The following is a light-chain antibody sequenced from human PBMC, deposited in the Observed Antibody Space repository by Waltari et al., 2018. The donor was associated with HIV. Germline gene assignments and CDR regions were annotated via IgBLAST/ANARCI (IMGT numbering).Light chain of an antibody. CDR2: ANN. CDR1: SSNIGRNT. V-gene: IGLV1-44*01. Sequence: QSVLTQPPSASGTPGQRVTISCSGRSSNIGRNTVNWYQQLPGTAPKLLVYANNQRPSGVPDRFSGSRSGTSASLAISWLQSEDEADYYCATWDDSLNGVIFGGGTTLTVL. CDR3: ATWDDSLNGVI. J-gene: IGLJ2*01.